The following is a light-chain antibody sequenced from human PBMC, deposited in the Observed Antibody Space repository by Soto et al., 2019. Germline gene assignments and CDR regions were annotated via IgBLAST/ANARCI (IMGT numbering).Light chain of an antibody. CDR2: GDN. CDR1: SSNIVAGYD. J-gene: IGLJ2*01. Sequence: QAVVTQPPSVSVAPGQRVTISCIGSSSNIVAGYDVHWYQQLPGTAPKLLISGDNNRPSGVPDRFSGSKSGTSASLAITGLQDEDEADYYCQSYDRSLSGSRVVFGGGTKLTVL. V-gene: IGLV1-40*01. CDR3: QSYDRSLSGSRVV.